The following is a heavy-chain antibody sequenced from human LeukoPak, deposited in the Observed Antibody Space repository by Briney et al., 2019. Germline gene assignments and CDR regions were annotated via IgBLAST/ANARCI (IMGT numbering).Heavy chain of an antibody. CDR2: ISGSGGST. Sequence: GSLRLSCAASGFTFSSYAMSWVRQAPGKGLEWVSAISGSGGSTYYADSVKGRFTISRDNSKNTLYLQMNSLRAEDTAVYYCAKDHSRYYDYVWGSYLIGGYFDYWGQGTLVTVSS. D-gene: IGHD3-16*02. CDR1: GFTFSSYA. V-gene: IGHV3-23*01. CDR3: AKDHSRYYDYVWGSYLIGGYFDY. J-gene: IGHJ4*02.